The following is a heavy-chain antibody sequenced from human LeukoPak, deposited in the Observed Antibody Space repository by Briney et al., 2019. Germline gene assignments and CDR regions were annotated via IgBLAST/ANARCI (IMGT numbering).Heavy chain of an antibody. D-gene: IGHD2-2*01. CDR1: DDSITMYY. J-gene: IGHJ6*03. CDR3: ARVEYYYQYMDV. V-gene: IGHV4-39*07. Sequence: SETLSLTCSVSDDSITMYYWGWIRQPPGKGLEWIGNIYYSGSTYYNPSLKSRVTISVDTSKNQFSLKLSSVTAADTAVYYCARVEYYYQYMDVWGKGTTVTVSS. CDR2: IYYSGST.